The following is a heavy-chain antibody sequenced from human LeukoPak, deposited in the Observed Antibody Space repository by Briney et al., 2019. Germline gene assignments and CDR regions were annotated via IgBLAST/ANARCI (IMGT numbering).Heavy chain of an antibody. V-gene: IGHV3-21*01. CDR3: AKDPVTY. Sequence: YYADSVKGRFTISRDNAKNSLYLQMNSLRAEDTAVYYCAKDPVTYWGQGTLVTVSS. J-gene: IGHJ4*02. D-gene: IGHD5-18*01.